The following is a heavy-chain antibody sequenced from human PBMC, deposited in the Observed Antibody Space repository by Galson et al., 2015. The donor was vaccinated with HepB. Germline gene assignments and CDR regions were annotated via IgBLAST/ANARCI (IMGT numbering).Heavy chain of an antibody. D-gene: IGHD4-17*01. CDR1: GFTFSNSG. V-gene: IGHV3-30*18. J-gene: IGHJ4*02. CDR3: AKEQDGELDY. Sequence: SLRLSCAASGFTFSNSGMHWVRQAPGKGLEWVRQAPGKGLEWVAVMSYDGSFKNYTDPVKGRFTISRDNSKNTLYLQMNTLRAEDTGVYYCAKEQDGELDYWGQGTLVTVSS. CDR2: MSYDGSFK.